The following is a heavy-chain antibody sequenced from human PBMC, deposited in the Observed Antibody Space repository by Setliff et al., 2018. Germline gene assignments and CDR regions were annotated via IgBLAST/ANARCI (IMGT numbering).Heavy chain of an antibody. Sequence: ASVKVSCKASGYTFTDYAMHWVRQAPGQRLEWMGWINPGNGNTKYSQKFQGRVTITRDTSASTAYMQLSSLRSEDTAVYYCVREGVDSRSSTDYRYYMDVWGKGTTVTVSS. D-gene: IGHD3-22*01. CDR3: VREGVDSRSSTDYRYYMDV. J-gene: IGHJ6*03. CDR2: INPGNGNT. V-gene: IGHV1-3*01. CDR1: GYTFTDYA.